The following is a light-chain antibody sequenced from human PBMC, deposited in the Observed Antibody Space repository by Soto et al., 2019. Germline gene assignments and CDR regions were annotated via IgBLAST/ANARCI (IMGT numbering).Light chain of an antibody. V-gene: IGKV3-20*01. CDR2: AAS. J-gene: IGKJ2*01. CDR3: PQYGSPPTSA. Sequence: ENVLTQSPVTLSLSPGERATLSCRASQSVTSNKVAWLQQKPGQAPRLLIRAASSRATGIPDRFSGSGSATDFALTNSRMEPEDLEVYKSPQYGSPPTSAFRQGTTLQIQ. CDR1: QSVTSNK.